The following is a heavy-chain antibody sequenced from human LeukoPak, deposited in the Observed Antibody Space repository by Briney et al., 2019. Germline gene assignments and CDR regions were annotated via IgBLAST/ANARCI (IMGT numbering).Heavy chain of an antibody. CDR3: ARGRGFVGHFDS. CDR1: GGAFSSNT. V-gene: IGHV1-69*08. D-gene: IGHD2-15*01. Sequence: GASVKVSCKVSGGAFSSNTISWVRQAPGQGPEWMGRIIPILGTAENAEKFQGRVTITADRSTSTVYMELRSLRSEDTAFYYCARGRGFVGHFDSWGQETLVTVS. J-gene: IGHJ4*02. CDR2: IIPILGTA.